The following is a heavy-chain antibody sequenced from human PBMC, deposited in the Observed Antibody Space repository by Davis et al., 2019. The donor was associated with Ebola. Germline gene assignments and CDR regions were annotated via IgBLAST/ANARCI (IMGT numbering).Heavy chain of an antibody. J-gene: IGHJ4*02. V-gene: IGHV3-21*01. CDR1: GFTFSSYS. CDR3: ARDRYSSSWYDY. D-gene: IGHD6-13*01. CDR2: ISSSSSYI. Sequence: GESLKLPCAAPGFTFSSYSMNWVRQAPGKGLEWVSSISSSSSYIYYADSVKGRFTISRDNAKNSLYLQMNSLRAEDTAGYYCARDRYSSSWYDYWGQGTLVTVSS.